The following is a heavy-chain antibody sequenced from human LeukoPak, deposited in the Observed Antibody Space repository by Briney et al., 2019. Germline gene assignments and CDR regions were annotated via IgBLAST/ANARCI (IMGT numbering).Heavy chain of an antibody. CDR3: ARGGADDY. V-gene: IGHV3-48*03. D-gene: IGHD1-26*01. J-gene: IGHJ4*02. Sequence: GGSLRLSCTSSGFTFSTYEMNWVRQAPGKGLEWVSYISNSGSRIYYANSVKGRFTISRDNAKNSLYLQMNSLRAEDTGVYYCARGGADDYWGQGTLVTVSS. CDR1: GFTFSTYE. CDR2: ISNSGSRI.